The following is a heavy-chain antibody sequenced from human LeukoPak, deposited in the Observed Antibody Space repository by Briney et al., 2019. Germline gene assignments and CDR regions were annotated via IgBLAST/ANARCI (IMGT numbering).Heavy chain of an antibody. J-gene: IGHJ4*02. CDR2: IWYDGSNK. V-gene: IGHV3-33*01. CDR3: ARGETSSYDY. D-gene: IGHD2-2*01. Sequence: GGSLRLSCAASGFTFSSHGMHWVRQAPGKGLEWVAVIWYDGSNKYYADSVKGRLTISRDNSKNTLFLQMNSLRAEDTAVYYCARGETSSYDYWGQGTLVTVSS. CDR1: GFTFSSHG.